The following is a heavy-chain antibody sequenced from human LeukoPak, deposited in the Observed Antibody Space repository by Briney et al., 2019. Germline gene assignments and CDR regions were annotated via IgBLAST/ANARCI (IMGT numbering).Heavy chain of an antibody. CDR2: IRGSGDRT. Sequence: GWSLRLSCASSGFTFRNYGMNWVRQAPGKGLEWVSAIRGSGDRTHYADSVKGRFTISRDNSKNTLYLQMNSLRAEDTAVYYCAKDSKIVGATFRSYHYMDVWGKGTAVTVSS. J-gene: IGHJ6*03. CDR1: GFTFRNYG. D-gene: IGHD1-26*01. CDR3: AKDSKIVGATFRSYHYMDV. V-gene: IGHV3-23*01.